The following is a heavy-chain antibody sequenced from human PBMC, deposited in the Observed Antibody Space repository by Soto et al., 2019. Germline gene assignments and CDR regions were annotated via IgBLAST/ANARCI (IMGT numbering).Heavy chain of an antibody. CDR1: GFTFSSYW. CDR3: GRGGSDXPMAPGY. J-gene: IGHJ4*02. V-gene: IGHV3-74*01. D-gene: IGHD3-10*01. CDR2: INPDGSAT. Sequence: GGSLRLSCAASGFTFSSYWRHWVRQAPGKGLVWVSRINPDGSATNYADSVKGRFTISRDNAKNTLYLQMNSLRAEDTAVFYCGRGGSDXPMAPGYWGQGTLVTVSS.